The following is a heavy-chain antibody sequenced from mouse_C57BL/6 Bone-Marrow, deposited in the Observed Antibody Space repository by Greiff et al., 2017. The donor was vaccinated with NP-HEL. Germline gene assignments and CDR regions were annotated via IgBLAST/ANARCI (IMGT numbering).Heavy chain of an antibody. Sequence: EVKLMESGPGLVKPSQSLSLTCSVTGYSITSGYYWNWIRQFPGNKLEWMGYISYDGSNNYNPSLKNRISITLDTSKNQFFLKLNCVTTEDTATYYCARDDGYGRGYYFDCWGQGTTLTVSS. CDR1: GYSITSGYY. CDR3: ARDDGYGRGYYFDC. D-gene: IGHD2-2*01. J-gene: IGHJ2*01. CDR2: ISYDGSN. V-gene: IGHV3-6*01.